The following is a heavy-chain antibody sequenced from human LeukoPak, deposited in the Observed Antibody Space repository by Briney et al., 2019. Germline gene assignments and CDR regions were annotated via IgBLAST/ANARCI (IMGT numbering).Heavy chain of an antibody. V-gene: IGHV3-23*01. Sequence: AGGSLRLSCAASGFTFSSYAMSWVRQAPGKGLEWVSAISGSGGSTYYADSVKGRFTISRDNSKNTLYLQMNSLRAEDTAVYYCATSSGWYFDAFDIWGQGTMVTVSS. CDR1: GFTFSSYA. CDR3: ATSSGWYFDAFDI. D-gene: IGHD6-19*01. CDR2: ISGSGGST. J-gene: IGHJ3*02.